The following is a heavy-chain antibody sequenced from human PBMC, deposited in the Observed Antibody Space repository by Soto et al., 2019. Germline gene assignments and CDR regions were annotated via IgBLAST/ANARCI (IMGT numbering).Heavy chain of an antibody. CDR3: TTAVYIVLMVYAAGGHAFDI. D-gene: IGHD2-8*01. CDR1: GFTFSNAW. Sequence: GGSLRLSCAASGFTFSNAWMSWVRQAPGKGLEWVGRIKSKTDGGTTDYAAPVKGRFTISRDDSKNTLYLQMNSLKTEDTAVYYCTTAVYIVLMVYAAGGHAFDIWGQGTMVTVSS. CDR2: IKSKTDGGTT. V-gene: IGHV3-15*01. J-gene: IGHJ3*02.